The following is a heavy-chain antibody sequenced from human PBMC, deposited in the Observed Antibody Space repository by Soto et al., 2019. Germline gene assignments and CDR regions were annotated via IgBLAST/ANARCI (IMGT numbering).Heavy chain of an antibody. V-gene: IGHV3-21*01. CDR3: VSSGTAPMLRHNWFDP. CDR1: GFTFSSYD. D-gene: IGHD1-1*01. Sequence: EVQLVESGGGLVKPGGSLRLSCAASGFTFSSYDMNWVRQAPGKGLEYVSSITTSGSYIYYGDSVRGRFTISTDNAKNSLFLQMDSLRAEDTAVYYCVSSGTAPMLRHNWFDPWGQGTLVTVSS. CDR2: ITTSGSYI. J-gene: IGHJ5*02.